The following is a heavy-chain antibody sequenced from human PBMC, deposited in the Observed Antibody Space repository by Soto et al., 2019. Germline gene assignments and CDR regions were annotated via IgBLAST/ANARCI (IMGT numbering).Heavy chain of an antibody. V-gene: IGHV3-7*05. CDR3: VKSMDV. Sequence: GGSLRLSCAASGFTFSDHWMTWVRQAPGKGLEWLANIGQDGSEKYYLATVKGRFTISRDNAQSSLSLQMYSLRAEDTALYYCVKSMDVWGQGTTVTVSS. J-gene: IGHJ6*02. CDR2: IGQDGSEK. CDR1: GFTFSDHW.